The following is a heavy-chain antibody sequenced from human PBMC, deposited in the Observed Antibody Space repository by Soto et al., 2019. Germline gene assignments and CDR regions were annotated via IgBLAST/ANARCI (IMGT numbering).Heavy chain of an antibody. Sequence: GASVKVSCKASGYTFTSYGISWVRQAPGQGLGWMGGIIPIFGTANYAQKFQGRVTITADESTSTAYMELSSLRSEDTAVYYCARAGIVVVPAAILQYNWFDPWGQGTLVTVSS. CDR2: IIPIFGTA. CDR3: ARAGIVVVPAAILQYNWFDP. V-gene: IGHV1-69*13. D-gene: IGHD2-2*01. CDR1: GYTFTSYG. J-gene: IGHJ5*02.